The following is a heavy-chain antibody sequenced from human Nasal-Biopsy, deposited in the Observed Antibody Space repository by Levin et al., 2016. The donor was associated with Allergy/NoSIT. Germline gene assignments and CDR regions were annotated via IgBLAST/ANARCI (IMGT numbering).Heavy chain of an antibody. D-gene: IGHD4-11*01. Sequence: GGSLRLSCAASGFNFNVYAMHWVRQAPGKGLEYVSGIANNGGNTHYADSVRGRFTISRDNSKNTLYLRMGSLRGEDMAVYYCARSRTTLDAFDIWGQGTMVTVSS. CDR1: GFNFNVYA. CDR2: IANNGGNT. J-gene: IGHJ3*02. CDR3: ARSRTTLDAFDI. V-gene: IGHV3-64*02.